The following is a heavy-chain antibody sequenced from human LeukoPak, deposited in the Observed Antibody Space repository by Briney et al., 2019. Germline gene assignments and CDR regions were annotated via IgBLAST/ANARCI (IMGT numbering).Heavy chain of an antibody. CDR1: GGSISSSSYY. D-gene: IGHD2-2*01. V-gene: IGHV4-39*01. CDR3: ARRGGGGIVVVPAAGFDY. J-gene: IGHJ4*02. Sequence: SQTLSLTCTLSGGSISSSSYYWGWVRQPPGEGLEWSVSIYYSVSTYYNTSPKSLVTISVYTSKNQFSLKLSSLTAADTAVYSCARRGGGGIVVVPAAGFDYWGQGTLVTVSS. CDR2: IYYSVST.